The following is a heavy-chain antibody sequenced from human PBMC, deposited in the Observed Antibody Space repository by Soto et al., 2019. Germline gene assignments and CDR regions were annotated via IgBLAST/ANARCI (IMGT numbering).Heavy chain of an antibody. CDR2: IYYSGST. V-gene: IGHV4-59*08. CDR1: GGSISPYY. J-gene: IGHJ4*02. CDR3: ARQHYYDSSGYYTWN. D-gene: IGHD3-22*01. Sequence: SETLSLTCTVSGGSISPYYWSWIRQPPGKGPEWIGFIYYSGSTNYNPSLKSRVTISVDTSQNQFSLRLNSVTAADTAVYYCARQHYYDSSGYYTWNWGQGTLVTVSS.